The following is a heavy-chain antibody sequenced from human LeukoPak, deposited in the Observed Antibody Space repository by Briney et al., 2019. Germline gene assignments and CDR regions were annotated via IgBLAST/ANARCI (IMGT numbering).Heavy chain of an antibody. D-gene: IGHD2-2*01. CDR1: GYTFTSYY. Sequence: ASVKVCCKASGYTFTSYYMHWVRQAPGQGLEWMGRINPNSGDTNYAQKFQGRVTMTRDTSISTAYVELSRLRSDDTAVYYCARDYCSSTSCLFDYWGQGTLVTVSS. V-gene: IGHV1-2*06. CDR3: ARDYCSSTSCLFDY. J-gene: IGHJ4*02. CDR2: INPNSGDT.